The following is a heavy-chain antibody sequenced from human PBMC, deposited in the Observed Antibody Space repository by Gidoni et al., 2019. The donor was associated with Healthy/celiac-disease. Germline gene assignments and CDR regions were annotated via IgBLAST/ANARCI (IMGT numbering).Heavy chain of an antibody. J-gene: IGHJ4*02. Sequence: VQLVESGGGVVQPGRSLRLSCAASGFTFSSYGMHWVRQAPGKGLEWVAVISYDGSNKYYADSVKGRFTISRDNSKNTLYLQMNSLRAEDTAVYYCAKVLYRVTIFAEWDYWGQGTLVTVSS. CDR2: ISYDGSNK. D-gene: IGHD3-3*01. V-gene: IGHV3-30*18. CDR3: AKVLYRVTIFAEWDY. CDR1: GFTFSSYG.